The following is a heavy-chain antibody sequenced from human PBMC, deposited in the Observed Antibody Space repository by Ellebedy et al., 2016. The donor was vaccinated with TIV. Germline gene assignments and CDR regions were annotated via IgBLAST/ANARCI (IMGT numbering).Heavy chain of an antibody. CDR1: GGSFSGYY. J-gene: IGHJ4*02. CDR2: INHSGST. Sequence: SETLSLTXAVYGGSFSGYYWSWIRQPPGKGLEWIGEINHSGSTNYNPSLKSRVTISVDTSKNQFSLKLSSVTAADTAVYYCARLQLGIAIFDYWGQGTLVTVSS. D-gene: IGHD7-27*01. V-gene: IGHV4-34*01. CDR3: ARLQLGIAIFDY.